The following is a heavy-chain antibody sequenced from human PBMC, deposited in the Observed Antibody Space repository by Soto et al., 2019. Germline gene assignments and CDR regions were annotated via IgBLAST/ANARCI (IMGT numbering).Heavy chain of an antibody. V-gene: IGHV1-69*02. CDR3: ARVGDIVATIGPLDY. J-gene: IGHJ4*02. D-gene: IGHD5-12*01. CDR1: GGTFSSYT. Sequence: QVQLVQSGAEVKKPGSSVKVSCKASGGTFSSYTISWVRQAPGQGLEWMGRIIPIRGIANYAQKFQGRVTITADKSPSTAYMELSSLRSEDTAVYYCARVGDIVATIGPLDYWGQGTPVTVSS. CDR2: IIPIRGIA.